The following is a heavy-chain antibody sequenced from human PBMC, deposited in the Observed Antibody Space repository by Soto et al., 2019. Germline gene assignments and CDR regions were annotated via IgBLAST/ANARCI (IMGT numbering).Heavy chain of an antibody. CDR3: ASDKLDSVGATGFDI. J-gene: IGHJ4*02. D-gene: IGHD1-26*01. CDR1: GGTFSSFT. V-gene: IGHV1-69*12. CDR2: IIPIFATP. Sequence: QVQLVQSGAEVKKPGSSVKVSCKASGGTFSSFTISWVRQAPGQGLEWMGGIIPIFATPHYAQNFQGRVTFTADESTSTDYMDLTSLRSEATAIYYCASDKLDSVGATGFDIWGQGTLVTVSS.